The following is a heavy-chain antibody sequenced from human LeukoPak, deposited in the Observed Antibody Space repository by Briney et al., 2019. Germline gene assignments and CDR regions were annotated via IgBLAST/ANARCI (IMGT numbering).Heavy chain of an antibody. CDR2: MSSDGINT. D-gene: IGHD3-10*01. CDR1: GFTFRTSG. J-gene: IGHJ4*02. Sequence: QPATSLRLSCATSGFTFRTSGVHWVRQAPGKGLEWMALMSSDGINTYYADSVKGRFTVSRDSSKDILYLQMNSLRADDTAIYYCAKDHAGSGRAFEYWGQGTLVTVSS. CDR3: AKDHAGSGRAFEY. V-gene: IGHV3-30*04.